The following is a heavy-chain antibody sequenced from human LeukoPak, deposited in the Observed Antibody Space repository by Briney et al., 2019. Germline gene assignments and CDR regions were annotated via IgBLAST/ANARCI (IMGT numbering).Heavy chain of an antibody. J-gene: IGHJ4*02. CDR3: ARSSSLSFYYFDY. Sequence: SETLSLTCTVSGGSISSHYWSWIRQPPGKGLEWIGYIYYSGSTNYNPSLKSRVTISVDTSKNQSSLKLSSVTAADTAVYYCARSSSLSFYYFDYWGQGTLVTVSS. CDR1: GGSISSHY. CDR2: IYYSGST. D-gene: IGHD6-6*01. V-gene: IGHV4-59*11.